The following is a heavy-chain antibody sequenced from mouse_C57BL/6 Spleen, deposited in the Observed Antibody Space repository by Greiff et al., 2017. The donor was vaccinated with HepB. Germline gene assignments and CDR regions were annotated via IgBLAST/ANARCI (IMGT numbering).Heavy chain of an antibody. CDR3: AISGTAQANYFDY. J-gene: IGHJ2*01. Sequence: QVQLKQPGAELVMPGASVKLSCKASGYTFTSYWMHWVKQRPGQGLEWIGEIDPSDSYTNYNQKFKGKSTLTVDKSSSTAYMQLSSLTSEDSAVYYCAISGTAQANYFDYWGQGTTLTVSS. CDR1: GYTFTSYW. V-gene: IGHV1-69*01. D-gene: IGHD3-2*02. CDR2: IDPSDSYT.